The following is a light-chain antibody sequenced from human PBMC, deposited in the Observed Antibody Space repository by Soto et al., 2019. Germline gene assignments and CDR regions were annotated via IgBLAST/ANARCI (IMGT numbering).Light chain of an antibody. CDR2: SSN. Sequence: QSALTQPPSASGTPGQRVTISCSGSSSNIGSNTVDWYQQLPGTAPKLLIYSSNQRPSGVPDRFSGSKSGTSASLAISGLQSEDEGDYYCAAWDDSLNGYVVFGGGTKVTVL. CDR3: AAWDDSLNGYVV. V-gene: IGLV1-44*01. CDR1: SSNIGSNT. J-gene: IGLJ2*01.